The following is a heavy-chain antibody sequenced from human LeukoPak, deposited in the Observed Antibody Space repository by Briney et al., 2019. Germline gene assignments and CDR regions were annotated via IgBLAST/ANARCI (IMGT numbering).Heavy chain of an antibody. Sequence: GGSLRLSCAASGFTVSSNYMGWVRRAPGKGLEWVSVIYSGGSTYDADSVKGRFTISRDNSKNTLYLQMNSLRAEDTAVYYCARGYSGSYSFWLAFDIWGQGTMVTVSS. V-gene: IGHV3-66*01. D-gene: IGHD1-26*01. J-gene: IGHJ3*02. CDR2: IYSGGST. CDR1: GFTVSSNY. CDR3: ARGYSGSYSFWLAFDI.